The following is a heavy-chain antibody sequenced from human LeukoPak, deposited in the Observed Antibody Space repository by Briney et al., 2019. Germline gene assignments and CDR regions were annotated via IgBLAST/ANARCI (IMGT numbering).Heavy chain of an antibody. D-gene: IGHD3-16*01. CDR2: ISYTGST. V-gene: IGHV4-59*08. CDR3: ARHFGSAKNWFDP. Sequence: PQTLSLTCTVSGGSISSYYSSWIRQPPRRGLEWIVYISYTGSTTYTPSLKNRVTIVADTPKNQFSLKLSSVTAADTAVYYCARHFGSAKNWFDPWGQGTLVTVSS. CDR1: GGSISSYY. J-gene: IGHJ5*02.